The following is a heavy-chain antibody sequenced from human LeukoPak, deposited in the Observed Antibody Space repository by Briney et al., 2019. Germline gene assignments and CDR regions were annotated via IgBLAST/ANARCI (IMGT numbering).Heavy chain of an antibody. CDR2: ISAYNGNT. CDR1: GYTFTGYY. CDR3: ARDWNSLVDY. D-gene: IGHD1-7*01. V-gene: IGHV1-18*04. J-gene: IGHJ4*02. Sequence: ASVKVSCKASGYTFTGYYMHWVRQAPGQGLEWMGWISAYNGNTNYAQKLQGRVTMTTDTSTSTAYMELRSLRSDDTAVYYCARDWNSLVDYWGQGTLVTVSS.